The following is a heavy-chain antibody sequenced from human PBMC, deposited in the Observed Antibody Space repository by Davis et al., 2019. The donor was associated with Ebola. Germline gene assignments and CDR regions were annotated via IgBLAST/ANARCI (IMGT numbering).Heavy chain of an antibody. V-gene: IGHV4-39*01. CDR3: ARLRGGSGRHRPDY. Sequence: SETLSLTCTVSGGSVSSGSYYWSWIRQPPGKGLEWIGSIYYSGSTYYNPSLKSRVTISVDTSKNQFSLKLSSVTAADTAVYYCARLRGGSGRHRPDYWGQGTLVTVSS. CDR1: GGSVSSGSYY. J-gene: IGHJ4*02. CDR2: IYYSGST. D-gene: IGHD3-10*01.